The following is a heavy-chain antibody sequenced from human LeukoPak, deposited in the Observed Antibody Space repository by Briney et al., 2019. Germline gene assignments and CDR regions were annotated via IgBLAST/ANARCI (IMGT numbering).Heavy chain of an antibody. J-gene: IGHJ4*02. CDR3: TRGYVGIDY. V-gene: IGHV3-74*01. Sequence: GGSLRLSCAASGFTFSSYWMHWVRQAPGKGLVWVSRINTDGSSTIYADSVKGRFTISRDNAKNTLYLQMNSLRAEDTAVYYCTRGYVGIDYWGQGTLVTVSS. CDR1: GFTFSSYW. D-gene: IGHD5-12*01. CDR2: INTDGSST.